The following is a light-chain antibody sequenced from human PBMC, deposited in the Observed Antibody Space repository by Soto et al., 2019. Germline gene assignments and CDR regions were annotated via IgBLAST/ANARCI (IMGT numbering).Light chain of an antibody. CDR2: DAS. CDR1: QSVSSY. CDR3: QQRINWPRWT. J-gene: IGKJ1*01. V-gene: IGKV3-11*01. Sequence: EIVLTQSPATLSLSPGERATLSCRASQSVSSYLAWYQQKPGQAPRLLIYDASNRSTGIQARFSGSGSGTDFPLTISSLEPEDFAVYYCQQRINWPRWTFGQGTKVEIK.